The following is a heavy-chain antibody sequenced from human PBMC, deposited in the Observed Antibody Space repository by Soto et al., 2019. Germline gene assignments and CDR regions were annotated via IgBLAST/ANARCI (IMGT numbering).Heavy chain of an antibody. CDR3: ARGRYCLTGRCFPNWFDS. Sequence: PSETLSLTCSDSVDSISNLDYFWAWVLQRPVQALEYIGYIYKSATTYYNPPFESRVAISVDTSKSQFSLNVTSVTAADTAVYFCARGRYCLTGRCFPNWFDSWGQGALVTVSS. J-gene: IGHJ5*01. CDR2: IYKSATT. CDR1: VDSISNLDYF. D-gene: IGHD7-27*01. V-gene: IGHV4-30-4*01.